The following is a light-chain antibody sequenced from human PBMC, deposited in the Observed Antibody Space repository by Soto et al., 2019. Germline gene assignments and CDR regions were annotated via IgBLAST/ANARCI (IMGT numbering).Light chain of an antibody. V-gene: IGLV2-14*01. CDR3: TSYTGSGTLV. J-gene: IGLJ1*01. CDR1: SSDVGGYNY. CDR2: EVS. Sequence: QSALTQPASVSGSPGQSITISCTGASSDVGGYNYVSWYQQYPGKAPKLMIYEVSNRPSGVSNRFSGSKSGNTASLTISGLQAEDEADYRCTSYTGSGTLVFGTGSKVTVL.